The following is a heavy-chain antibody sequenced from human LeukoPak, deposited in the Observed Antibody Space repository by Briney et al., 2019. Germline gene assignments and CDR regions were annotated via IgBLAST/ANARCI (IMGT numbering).Heavy chain of an antibody. CDR2: INHSGSA. CDR1: GGSFSGYY. CDR3: ARATVTALGPRIRRVNPFDY. D-gene: IGHD4-17*01. V-gene: IGHV4-34*01. J-gene: IGHJ4*02. Sequence: SETQSLTCAVYGGSFSGYYWSWIRQPPGKGLEWIGEINHSGSANYNPYLKSRVTISVDTSKNQFSLKLSSVTAADTAVYYCARATVTALGPRIRRVNPFDYWGQGNLVTVSS.